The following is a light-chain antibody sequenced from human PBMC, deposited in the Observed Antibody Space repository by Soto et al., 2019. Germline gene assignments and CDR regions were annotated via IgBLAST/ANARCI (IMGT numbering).Light chain of an antibody. CDR2: AAS. CDR1: QDIGGR. CDR3: LQVYSFPRT. Sequence: DIQMTQSPSSVSASVGDRITITCRASQDIGGRLAWFQQKPGKAPQYLIQAASILQSGVPSRFSGCGAGTGFILNINNLQHEDFESYFCLQVYSFPRTLGLGTKVDIK. V-gene: IGKV1-12*01. J-gene: IGKJ1*01.